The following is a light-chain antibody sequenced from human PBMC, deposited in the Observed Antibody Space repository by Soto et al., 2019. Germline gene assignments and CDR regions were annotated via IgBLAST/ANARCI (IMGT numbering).Light chain of an antibody. J-gene: IGLJ1*01. CDR2: EDS. CDR1: SSDVGNYNL. CDR3: CSYAASSTYV. V-gene: IGLV2-23*01. Sequence: QSALTQPASVSGSPGQSITISCTGTSSDVGNYNLVSWYQQHPGKAPKLMIYEDSKRPSGVSNRFSGSKSGNTASLTISGLQAEDEADYYCCSYAASSTYVFGTGTKDTVL.